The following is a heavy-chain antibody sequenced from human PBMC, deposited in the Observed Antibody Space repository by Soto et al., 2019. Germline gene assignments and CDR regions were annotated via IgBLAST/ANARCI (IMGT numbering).Heavy chain of an antibody. CDR3: ARLYSKYSSSGDYYGMDV. CDR1: GFTFSSYD. Sequence: GGSLRLSCAASGFTFSSYDMHWVRQATGKGLEWVSAIGTAGDTYYPGSVKGRFIISRENAKNSLYLQMNSLRAEDTAVYYCARLYSKYSSSGDYYGMDVWGQGTTVTVSS. J-gene: IGHJ6*02. D-gene: IGHD6-6*01. CDR2: IGTAGDT. V-gene: IGHV3-13*01.